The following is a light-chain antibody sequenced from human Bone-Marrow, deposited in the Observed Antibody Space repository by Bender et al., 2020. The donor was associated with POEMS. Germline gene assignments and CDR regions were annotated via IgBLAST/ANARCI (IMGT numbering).Light chain of an antibody. J-gene: IGLJ1*01. Sequence: QSALPQPRSVSGSPGQSVTISCTGTSSDVGGYNYVSWYQQHPGKAPKLLIFDVDIRPAGVSHRFSGSKSGNTASLTISGLRAEDEAEYYCSSYTSSTAVDFVFGTGTTVIVL. CDR3: SSYTSSTAVDFV. CDR1: SSDVGGYNY. CDR2: DVD. V-gene: IGLV2-11*01.